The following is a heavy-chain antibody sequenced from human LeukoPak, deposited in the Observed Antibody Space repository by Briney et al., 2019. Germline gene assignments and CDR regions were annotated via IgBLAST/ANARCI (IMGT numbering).Heavy chain of an antibody. CDR3: AKTVTTDYYYGMDV. CDR2: ISGSGGST. J-gene: IGHJ6*02. V-gene: IGHV3-23*01. CDR1: GFTFSDYY. Sequence: GGSLRLSCAASGFTFSDYYMSWIRQAPGKGPEWVSAISGSGGSTYYADSVKGRFTISRDNSKNTLYLQMNSLRAEDTAVYYCAKTVTTDYYYGMDVWGQGTTVTVSS. D-gene: IGHD4-17*01.